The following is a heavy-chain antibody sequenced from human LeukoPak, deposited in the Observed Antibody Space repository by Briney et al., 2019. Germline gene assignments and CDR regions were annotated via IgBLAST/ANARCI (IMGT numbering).Heavy chain of an antibody. Sequence: SETLSLTCTVSGGSISSYYWSWIRQPAGKGLEYIGYASDSGTTNYNPSLKSRVTVSVDRSKSQFSLRVTSVSAADTAVYYCARGLDRGNYYYMDVWGKGTTVIVSS. V-gene: IGHV4-59*01. D-gene: IGHD3/OR15-3a*01. CDR1: GGSISSYY. J-gene: IGHJ6*03. CDR3: ARGLDRGNYYYMDV. CDR2: ASDSGTT.